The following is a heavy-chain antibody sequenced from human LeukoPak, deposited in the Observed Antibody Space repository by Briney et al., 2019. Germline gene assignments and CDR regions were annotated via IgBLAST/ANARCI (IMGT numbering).Heavy chain of an antibody. Sequence: GSLRLSCVASGFPFSSHAMARVPPAPGKGLEWVSAIGGRGGSTYYADSVKGRFTISRDNSKNTLYLQMNSLRAEDTALYYCARDPGVVAFHYFDFWGQGTLVTVSS. CDR2: IGGRGGST. V-gene: IGHV3-23*01. J-gene: IGHJ4*02. D-gene: IGHD3-3*01. CDR3: ARDPGVVAFHYFDF. CDR1: GFPFSSHA.